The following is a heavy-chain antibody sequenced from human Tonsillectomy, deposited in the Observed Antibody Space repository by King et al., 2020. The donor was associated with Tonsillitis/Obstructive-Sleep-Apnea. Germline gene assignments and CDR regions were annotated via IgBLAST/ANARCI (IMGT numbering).Heavy chain of an antibody. J-gene: IGHJ4*02. Sequence: VQLVESGGGVVQPGRSLRLSCAASGFTFSSYGMHWVRQAPGKGLEWVAIISYVEKNKFYEDSVKGRFTISRDNYKSTLYLKMNSLRTDDTAVYYCAKDHRISCTLDYWGQGTLVTVTS. V-gene: IGHV3-30*18. CDR2: ISYVEKNK. CDR3: AKDHRISCTLDY. CDR1: GFTFSSYG. D-gene: IGHD2-2*01.